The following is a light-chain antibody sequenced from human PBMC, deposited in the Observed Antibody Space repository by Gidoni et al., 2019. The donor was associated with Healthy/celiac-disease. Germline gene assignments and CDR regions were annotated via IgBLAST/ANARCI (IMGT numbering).Light chain of an antibody. CDR2: AAS. J-gene: IGKJ2*01. CDR3: LQDYNYPYT. Sequence: AIQMTQSPASLSASVGDRVTITCRASQGIRNDLGWYQQTPGKAPKLLIYAASSLQSGVPSRFSGSGSGTDFTLTISSLQPEDFATYYCLQDYNYPYTFGQXTKLEIK. CDR1: QGIRND. V-gene: IGKV1-6*01.